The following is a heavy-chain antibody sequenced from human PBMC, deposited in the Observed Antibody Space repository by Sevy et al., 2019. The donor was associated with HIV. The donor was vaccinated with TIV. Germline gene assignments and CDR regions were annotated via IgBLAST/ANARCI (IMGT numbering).Heavy chain of an antibody. CDR3: ARGELATRIVVVNYYFDY. D-gene: IGHD3-22*01. V-gene: IGHV3-74*01. CDR1: GFTFSSYW. Sequence: GGSLRLSCAASGFTFSSYWMHWVRQAPGKGLVWVSRINSDGSSTSYADSVKGRFTISRDNAKNTLYLQMNSLRAEDTAVYYCARGELATRIVVVNYYFDYWGQGTLVTVSS. CDR2: INSDGSST. J-gene: IGHJ4*02.